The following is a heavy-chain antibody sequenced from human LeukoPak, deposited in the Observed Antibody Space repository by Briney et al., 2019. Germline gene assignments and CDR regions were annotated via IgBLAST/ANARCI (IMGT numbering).Heavy chain of an antibody. CDR3: ARLVVVAATRFAPRDSDY. CDR2: FNHSGST. J-gene: IGHJ4*02. D-gene: IGHD2-15*01. Sequence: PSDTLSLTCALYGGSFSGYYWSWIRQPPGKGLEWIGEFNHSGSTNYNPSLKSRVTISEDTSKNLLALKLSSVTAADTAVYYCARLVVVAATRFAPRDSDYWGQGTLVTVSS. CDR1: GGSFSGYY. V-gene: IGHV4-34*01.